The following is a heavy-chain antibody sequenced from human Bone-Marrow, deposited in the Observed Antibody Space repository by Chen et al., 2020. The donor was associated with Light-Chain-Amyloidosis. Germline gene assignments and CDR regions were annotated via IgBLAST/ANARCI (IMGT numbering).Heavy chain of an antibody. CDR2: ITGRGGST. V-gene: IGHV3-23*01. D-gene: IGHD1-1*01. Sequence: EVQLLESGGGLVQPGGSLRLSCAASGFTFSTYAMSWVRQAPGKGLEWVSAITGRGGSTYYADSMKGRFTISRDNSKNTLSLLMNSLRAEDTAVYYCARAPGNTTGAPVYFDYWGQGTLVTVAS. J-gene: IGHJ4*02. CDR1: GFTFSTYA. CDR3: ARAPGNTTGAPVYFDY.